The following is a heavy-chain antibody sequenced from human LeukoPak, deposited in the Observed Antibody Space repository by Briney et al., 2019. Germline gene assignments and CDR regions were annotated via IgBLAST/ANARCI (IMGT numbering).Heavy chain of an antibody. CDR1: GFTFSDYA. J-gene: IGHJ5*02. Sequence: PGGSLRLSCAASGFTFSDYAMSWVRQAPEKGLEWVSTISHVGGTYYADSVKGRFTISRDNSKNTLYLQMNSLRAEDTAVYYCARGRVGDSSGWYWFDPWGQGTLVTVSS. V-gene: IGHV3-23*01. D-gene: IGHD6-19*01. CDR2: ISHVGGT. CDR3: ARGRVGDSSGWYWFDP.